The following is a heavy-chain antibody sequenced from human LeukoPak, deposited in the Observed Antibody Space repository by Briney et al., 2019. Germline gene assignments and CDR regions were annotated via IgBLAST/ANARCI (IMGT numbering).Heavy chain of an antibody. J-gene: IGHJ4*02. CDR1: GDSIRSNNYY. CDR3: QSRFLEWLLDY. V-gene: IGHV4-39*01. Sequence: KPSETLSLTCTVSGDSIRSNNYYWGWLRQPPGKGLEWIGSIYDTGSTFYNPSLKSRVIISVDTSKNQFSLKLSSVTAADTAVYYCQSRFLEWLLDYWGQGTLVTVSS. CDR2: IYDTGST. D-gene: IGHD3-3*01.